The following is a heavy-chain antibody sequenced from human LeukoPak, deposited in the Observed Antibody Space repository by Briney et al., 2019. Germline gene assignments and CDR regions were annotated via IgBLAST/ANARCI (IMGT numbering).Heavy chain of an antibody. CDR1: GFTFNIYW. D-gene: IGHD3-16*02. J-gene: IGHJ4*02. Sequence: RGSLRLSCAASGFTFNIYWMHWVRQAPGKGLVWVSRINGDGSSTTYADSVKGRFTISRDNTKNTLYLQMNSLRAEDTAVYYCARDVRYSPDYWGQGTLVTVSS. CDR2: INGDGSST. V-gene: IGHV3-74*01. CDR3: ARDVRYSPDY.